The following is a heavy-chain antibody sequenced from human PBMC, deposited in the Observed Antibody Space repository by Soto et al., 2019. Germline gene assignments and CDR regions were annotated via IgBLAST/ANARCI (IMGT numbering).Heavy chain of an antibody. CDR2: VSHDGRNT. J-gene: IGHJ4*02. Sequence: PGGSLRLSCAASGFTYSDYAVHWVRQAPGKGLEWVAVVSHDGRNTHYADSVKGRFTISRDSSKNTVSLEMTSLRAEDTAVYYCAKGGRQWLVTSDFNYWGQGALVTVSS. CDR3: AKGGRQWLVTSDFNY. CDR1: GFTYSDYA. D-gene: IGHD6-19*01. V-gene: IGHV3-30*18.